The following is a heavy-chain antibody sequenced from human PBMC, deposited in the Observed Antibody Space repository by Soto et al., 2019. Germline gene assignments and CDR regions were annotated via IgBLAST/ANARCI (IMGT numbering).Heavy chain of an antibody. CDR2: IDEYGNTI. D-gene: IGHD3-16*01. CDR3: TSDSARKGAY. Sequence: GGSLRLSCATSGFTFSSYWIHWVRQVPWKGLLWVSRIDEYGNTINYADSVRGRFTISRDNARNTLYLEMNSLRAEDTALYYCTSDSARKGAYWGPGTLVAVSS. J-gene: IGHJ4*02. V-gene: IGHV3-74*01. CDR1: GFTFSSYW.